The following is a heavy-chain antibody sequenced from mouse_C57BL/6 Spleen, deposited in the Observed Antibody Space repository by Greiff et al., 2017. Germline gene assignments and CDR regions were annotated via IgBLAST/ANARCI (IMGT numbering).Heavy chain of an antibody. Sequence: EVNVVESEGGLVQPGSSMKLSCTASGFTFSDYYMAWVRQVPETGLEWVANINYDGSSTYYLDSLKSRFIISRDNAKNILYLQMSSLKSEDTATYYCARDHYYGSSYDAMDYWGQGTSVTVSS. J-gene: IGHJ4*01. CDR1: GFTFSDYY. CDR3: ARDHYYGSSYDAMDY. D-gene: IGHD1-1*01. CDR2: INYDGSST. V-gene: IGHV5-16*01.